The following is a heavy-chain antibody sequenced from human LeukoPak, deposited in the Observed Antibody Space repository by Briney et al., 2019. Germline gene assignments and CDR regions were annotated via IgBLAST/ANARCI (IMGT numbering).Heavy chain of an antibody. J-gene: IGHJ3*02. V-gene: IGHV4-59*01. Sequence: TSETLSLTCTVSGGSISSYYWNWIRQPPGKGLEWIGSISYSGSTKYNPSLESRVTISVDTSKNQFSLKLSSVTAADTAVYYCARGSDSSGYYYPGPAFDIWGQGTMVTVSS. D-gene: IGHD3-22*01. CDR1: GGSISSYY. CDR3: ARGSDSSGYYYPGPAFDI. CDR2: ISYSGST.